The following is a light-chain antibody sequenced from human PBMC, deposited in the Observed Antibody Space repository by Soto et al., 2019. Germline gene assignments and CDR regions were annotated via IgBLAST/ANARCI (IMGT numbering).Light chain of an antibody. V-gene: IGLV3-9*01. J-gene: IGLJ2*01. CDR2: RDS. CDR1: NIGSKN. Sequence: VLGPTARIPCGGNNIGSKNVHWYQQKPGQAPVLVIYRDSNRPSGIPERFSGSNSGNTATLTISRAQAGDEADYYCQVWDSSTVFGGGTKVTVL. CDR3: QVWDSSTV.